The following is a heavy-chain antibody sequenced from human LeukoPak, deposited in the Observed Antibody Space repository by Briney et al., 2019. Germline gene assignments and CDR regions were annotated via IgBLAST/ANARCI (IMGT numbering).Heavy chain of an antibody. J-gene: IGHJ4*02. CDR3: ARRGSSYSGIDY. Sequence: SETLSLTCTVSGGSISSYYWSWLRQPPGKGLEWIGYIYYSGSTNYNPSLKSRVTISVDTSKNQFSLKLSSVTATDTAVYYCARRGSSYSGIDYWGQGTLVTVSS. CDR2: IYYSGST. V-gene: IGHV4-59*08. CDR1: GGSISSYY. D-gene: IGHD1-26*01.